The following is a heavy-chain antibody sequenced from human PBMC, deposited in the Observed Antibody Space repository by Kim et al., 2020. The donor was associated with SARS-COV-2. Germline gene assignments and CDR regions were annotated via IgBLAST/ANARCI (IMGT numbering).Heavy chain of an antibody. J-gene: IGHJ4*02. CDR1: GYSFTSYG. Sequence: ASVKVSCKASGYSFTSYGISWVRQAPGQGLEWMGWISVYNGNTNYAQKLQGRVTMTTDTSTSTAYMGLRSLRSDDTAVYYCARFYGDYNDYWGQGTLVTVSS. CDR2: ISVYNGNT. V-gene: IGHV1-18*01. CDR3: ARFYGDYNDY. D-gene: IGHD4-17*01.